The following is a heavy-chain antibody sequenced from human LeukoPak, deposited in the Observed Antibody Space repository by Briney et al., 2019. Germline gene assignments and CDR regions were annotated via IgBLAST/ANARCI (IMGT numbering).Heavy chain of an antibody. CDR2: ISGSGGST. J-gene: IGHJ4*02. D-gene: IGHD3-22*01. CDR1: GFTFGSYA. CDR3: AKGPLNYDSSGYYYYFDY. Sequence: PGGSLRLSCAASGFTFGSYAMSWVRQAPGKGLEWVSAISGSGGSTYYADSVKGRFTISRDNSKNTLYLQMNSLRAEDTAVYYCAKGPLNYDSSGYYYYFDYWGQGTLVTVSS. V-gene: IGHV3-23*01.